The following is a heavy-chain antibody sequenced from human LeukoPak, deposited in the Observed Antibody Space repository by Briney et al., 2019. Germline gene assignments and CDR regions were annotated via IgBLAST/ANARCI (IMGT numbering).Heavy chain of an antibody. CDR3: ASSYRTAWYFDL. V-gene: IGHV4-39*07. Sequence: PSETLSLTCTVSGGSISSSSYYWGWIRQPPGRGLEWIGSIYYSGSTYYNPSLKSRVTISVDTSKNQFSLKLSSVTAADTAVYYCASSYRTAWYFDLWGRGTLVTVSS. CDR1: GGSISSSSYY. D-gene: IGHD3-16*02. CDR2: IYYSGST. J-gene: IGHJ2*01.